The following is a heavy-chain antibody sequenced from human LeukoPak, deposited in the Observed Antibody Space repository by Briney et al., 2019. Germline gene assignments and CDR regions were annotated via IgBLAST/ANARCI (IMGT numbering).Heavy chain of an antibody. D-gene: IGHD6-19*01. CDR2: ISYTGNT. V-gene: IGHV4-59*08. CDR1: SGSISSYY. J-gene: IGHJ4*02. CDR3: ARHLTTGWRSYFDS. Sequence: KPSETLSLTCTISSGSISSYYWAWIRQPPGKGLEWLGYISYTGNTNCNPSLKNRVTISPDTSKNHFFLKLTSVTAADTAMYYCARHLTTGWRSYFDSWGQGTLVTVSS.